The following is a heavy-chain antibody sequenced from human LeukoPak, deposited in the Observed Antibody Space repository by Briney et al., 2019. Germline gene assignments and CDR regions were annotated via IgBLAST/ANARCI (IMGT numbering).Heavy chain of an antibody. CDR2: IYYSGST. J-gene: IGHJ4*02. D-gene: IGHD3-3*01. Sequence: SETLSLTCTVSGGSISSYYWSWIRQPPGKGLEWIGYIYYSGSTNYNPSLKSRVTISVDTSMNQFSLKLSSVTAADTAVYYCARSYDFWSGYDFDYWGQGTLVTVSS. CDR3: ARSYDFWSGYDFDY. CDR1: GGSISSYY. V-gene: IGHV4-59*01.